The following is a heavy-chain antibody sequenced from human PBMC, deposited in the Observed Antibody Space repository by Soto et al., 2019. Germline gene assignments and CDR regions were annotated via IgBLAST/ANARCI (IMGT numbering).Heavy chain of an antibody. CDR3: AREDGSGPYYFDY. J-gene: IGHJ4*02. CDR1: GGSISSSSYY. V-gene: IGHV4-39*02. Sequence: SETLSLTCTVSGGSISSSSYYWGWIRQPPGKGLEWIGSIYYSGSTYYNPSLKSRVTISVDTSKNQFSLKLSSVTAADTAVYYCAREDGSGPYYFDYWGQGTLVTVSS. CDR2: IYYSGST. D-gene: IGHD3-10*01.